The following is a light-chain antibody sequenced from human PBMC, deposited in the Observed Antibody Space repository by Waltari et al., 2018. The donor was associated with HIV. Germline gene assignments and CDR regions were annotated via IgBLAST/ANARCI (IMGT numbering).Light chain of an antibody. J-gene: IGLJ3*02. Sequence: QAVLTQPSSLSASPGASVSLTFTLRRGVCVANPRIYLYQQKPGSPPRYLLRYKSDSDKQLASGVPSRFSGSTNIPANAGSLVISGLQSEDESDYYCMIWHGNIWVFGGGTKLTVL. CDR1: RGVCVANPR. CDR2: YKSDSDK. CDR3: MIWHGNIWV. V-gene: IGLV5-45*03.